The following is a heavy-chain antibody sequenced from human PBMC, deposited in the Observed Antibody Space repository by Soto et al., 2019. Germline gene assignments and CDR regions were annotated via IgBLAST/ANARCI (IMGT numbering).Heavy chain of an antibody. J-gene: IGHJ6*02. V-gene: IGHV3-21*01. D-gene: IGHD3-10*01. CDR2: IGSTSSDI. CDR1: GFTFSFYT. Sequence: EVQLVESGGGLVKPGGSLRLSCTASGFTFSFYTMNWVRQAPGKGLEWVSSIGSTSSDIYDADSVKGRFTVSRDNAKNSLYLQMSSLRAEDTAVYYCARLLHPSGSGSPLQSAYYGMDIWGQGTTVTVSS. CDR3: ARLLHPSGSGSPLQSAYYGMDI.